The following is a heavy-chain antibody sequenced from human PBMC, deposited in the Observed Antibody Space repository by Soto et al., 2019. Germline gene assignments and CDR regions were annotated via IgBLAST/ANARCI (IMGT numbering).Heavy chain of an antibody. J-gene: IGHJ4*02. V-gene: IGHV3-23*01. Sequence: GGSLRLSCAASGFTFSSYAMGWVRQAPGKGLEWVSGIKSSGGDTYSADSVKGRFTISRDNSKNTLYLQMNSLRAEDTAVYYCAKALGSLDPFDYWGQGTPVTVSS. CDR2: IKSSGGDT. CDR1: GFTFSSYA. D-gene: IGHD3-3*01. CDR3: AKALGSLDPFDY.